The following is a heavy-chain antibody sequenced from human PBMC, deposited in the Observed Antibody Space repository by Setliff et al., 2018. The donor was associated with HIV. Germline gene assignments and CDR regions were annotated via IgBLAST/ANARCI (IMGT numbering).Heavy chain of an antibody. CDR1: GYSFTSYT. D-gene: IGHD2-2*01. Sequence: ASVKVSCKASGYSFTSYTIHWVRQAPGQRLEWMGWINAGNGNTKYSQKFRGRVTFTRDTSASTAYMELSGLRFEDTAVYYCARRSSAAMWGGGAFDIWGQGTMVTVSS. CDR3: ARRSSAAMWGGGAFDI. CDR2: INAGNGNT. J-gene: IGHJ3*02. V-gene: IGHV1-3*01.